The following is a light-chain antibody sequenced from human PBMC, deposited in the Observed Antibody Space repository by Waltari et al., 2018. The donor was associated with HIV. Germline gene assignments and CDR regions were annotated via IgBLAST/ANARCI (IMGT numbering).Light chain of an antibody. CDR2: GNS. CDR1: SSNIGAGYD. J-gene: IGLJ1*01. CDR3: QSYDSSLSGFYV. Sequence: QSVLTQPPSVSGAPGQRVTISCTGSSSNIGAGYDVHWYQQLPETAPKVLIYGNSTRPSGVPDRFSGSKSGTSASLAITGLQAEDEADYYCQSYDSSLSGFYVFGTGTKVTVL. V-gene: IGLV1-40*01.